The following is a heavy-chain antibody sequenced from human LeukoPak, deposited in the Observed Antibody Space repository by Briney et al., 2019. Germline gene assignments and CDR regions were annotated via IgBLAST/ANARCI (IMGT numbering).Heavy chain of an antibody. Sequence: GGSLRLSCAASGFTFNSYSMNWVRQAPGKGLEWVSFISSSSSYIYYADSVKGRFTISRDNAKNSLYLQMNSLRAEDTAVYYCARDRAYSSSWYGTIYYFDYWGQGTLVTVSS. CDR3: ARDRAYSSSWYGTIYYFDY. CDR2: ISSSSSYI. CDR1: GFTFNSYS. D-gene: IGHD6-13*01. V-gene: IGHV3-21*01. J-gene: IGHJ4*02.